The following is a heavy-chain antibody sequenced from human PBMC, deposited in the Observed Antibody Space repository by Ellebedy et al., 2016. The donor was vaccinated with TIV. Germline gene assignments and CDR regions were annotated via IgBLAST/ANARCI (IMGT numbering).Heavy chain of an antibody. Sequence: GESLKISCAASGFTFSDHYMDWVRQAPGKGLEWVGVIRSNAYRGTIDYAASVKGRFTISRDDSKNSLYLQMNSLKTEDTAVYYCTRKSYYTDSRGYYWAFDYWGQGALVTVSS. CDR1: GFTFSDHY. V-gene: IGHV3-72*01. D-gene: IGHD3-22*01. CDR3: TRKSYYTDSRGYYWAFDY. CDR2: IRSNAYRGTI. J-gene: IGHJ4*02.